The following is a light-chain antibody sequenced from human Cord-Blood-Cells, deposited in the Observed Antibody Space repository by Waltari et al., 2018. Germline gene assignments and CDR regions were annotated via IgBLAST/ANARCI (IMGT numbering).Light chain of an antibody. CDR3: QSYDSSLSGWV. CDR2: GNS. Sequence: QSVMTQPPSVSGAPGQRVTISCPGSSSHIGAGSDVNWYQQLPATAPNLLIYGNSNRPSGVPDRFSGSKSGTSASLAITGLQADDEADYYCQSYDSSLSGWVFGGGTKLTVL. V-gene: IGLV1-40*01. J-gene: IGLJ3*02. CDR1: SSHIGAGSD.